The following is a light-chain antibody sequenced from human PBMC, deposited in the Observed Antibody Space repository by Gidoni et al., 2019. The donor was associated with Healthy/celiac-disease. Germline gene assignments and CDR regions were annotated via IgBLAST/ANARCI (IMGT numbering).Light chain of an antibody. CDR3: NSRDSSGNHPV. Sequence: SSELTQDHAESVALGQTVGITGQGYSLGRYYASWYQQQPGQAHVLFIYGKNNRPSGIPDRFSGSSSVNTSSLTITVAQAEDEADYYCNSRDSSGNHPVFGGGTKLTVL. V-gene: IGLV3-19*01. CDR2: GKN. J-gene: IGLJ3*02. CDR1: SLGRYY.